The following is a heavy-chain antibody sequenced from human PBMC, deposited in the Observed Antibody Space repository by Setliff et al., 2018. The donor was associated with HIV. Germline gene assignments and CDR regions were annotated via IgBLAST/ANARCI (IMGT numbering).Heavy chain of an antibody. Sequence: LRLSCAASGFTVDNYGMSWVRQSPGKGLEWVSTINWNGVTTYYADSVEGRFTISRDNAKNSLYLQMNSLRAEDTAVYYCAMEDGYNSADAFDIWGQGTMVTVSS. D-gene: IGHD5-12*01. CDR3: AMEDGYNSADAFDI. V-gene: IGHV3-20*04. CDR2: INWNGVTT. CDR1: GFTVDNYG. J-gene: IGHJ3*02.